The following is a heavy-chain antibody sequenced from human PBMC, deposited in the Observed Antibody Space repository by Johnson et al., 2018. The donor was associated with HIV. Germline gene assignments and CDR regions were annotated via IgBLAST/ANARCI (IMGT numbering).Heavy chain of an antibody. Sequence: VQLVESGGGVVQPGRSLRLSCAASGFTFSSYAMHWVRQAPGKGLEWAAVISYDGSNKYYADSVKGRFTITRENAKNSLYLQMNSLSAGDTAVYYCARYGLSYAFDIWGQGTMVTVSS. V-gene: IGHV3-30*14. CDR1: GFTFSSYA. D-gene: IGHD2-2*01. J-gene: IGHJ3*02. CDR3: ARYGLSYAFDI. CDR2: ISYDGSNK.